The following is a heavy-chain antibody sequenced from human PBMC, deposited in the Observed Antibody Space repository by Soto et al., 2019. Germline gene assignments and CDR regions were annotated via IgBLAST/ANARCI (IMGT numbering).Heavy chain of an antibody. Sequence: SETLSLTCTVSGGSISSSSYYWGWIRQPPGKGLEWIGNIYYSGSTYYNPSLKSRVTISVDTSKNQFSLKLSSVTAADTAVYYCAAGGGLPRYYWGQGTLVTVSS. CDR2: IYYSGST. V-gene: IGHV4-39*07. CDR3: AAGGGLPRYY. J-gene: IGHJ4*02. D-gene: IGHD5-12*01. CDR1: GGSISSSSYY.